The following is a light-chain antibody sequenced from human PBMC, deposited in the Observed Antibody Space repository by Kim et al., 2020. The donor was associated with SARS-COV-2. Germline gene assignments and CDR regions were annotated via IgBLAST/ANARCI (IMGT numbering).Light chain of an antibody. CDR1: KLGDKY. CDR2: QDS. J-gene: IGLJ2*01. CDR3: QAWDSSTDVV. Sequence: SYELTQPPSVSVSPGQTASITCSGDKLGDKYACWYQQKPGQSPVLVIYQDSKRPSGIPERFSGSNSGNTATLTISGTQAMDEADYYCQAWDSSTDVVFGGGTLLTVL. V-gene: IGLV3-1*01.